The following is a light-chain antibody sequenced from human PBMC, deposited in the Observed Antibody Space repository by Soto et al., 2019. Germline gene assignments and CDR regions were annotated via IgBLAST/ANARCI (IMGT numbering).Light chain of an antibody. CDR3: AAWDDSLNAFYV. V-gene: IGLV1-44*01. CDR2: SDD. Sequence: QSVLTQPPSASGTPGQRVTIPCAGSSSNIGSNFVNWYQHLPGTAPKLLIYSDDQRPSGVPDRFSGSKSGTSASLAISGLQSDDEADYYCAAWDDSLNAFYVFGTGTQLTVL. CDR1: SSNIGSNF. J-gene: IGLJ1*01.